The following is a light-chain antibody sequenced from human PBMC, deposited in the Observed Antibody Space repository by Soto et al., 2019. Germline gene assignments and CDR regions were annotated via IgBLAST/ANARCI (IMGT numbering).Light chain of an antibody. CDR3: KQYYNTPPN. CDR1: QSVLRSSNKKNY. J-gene: IGKJ5*01. Sequence: IVVAPSPDSLAVSLRQRATVNCKSSQSVLRSSNKKNYLGWYQQKPGQSPKLLIYWASSRESGVPDRYSGSGSGTDFTLNIGSLQAEDVAVYYCKQYYNTPPNFGQGTRLEIK. CDR2: WAS. V-gene: IGKV4-1*01.